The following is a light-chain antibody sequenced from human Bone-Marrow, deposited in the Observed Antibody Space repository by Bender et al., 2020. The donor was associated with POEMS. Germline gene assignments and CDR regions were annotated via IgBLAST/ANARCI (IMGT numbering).Light chain of an antibody. CDR1: NIGSQI. CDR3: QVWNGNTYQAF. J-gene: IGLJ2*01. Sequence: SYVLTQPPSVSVAPGQTATITCGANNIGSQIVNWYQQKPGQAPVLVVHDDTHRPSGIPERFSGSKSGNTATLTITRVEAGDEADFYCQVWNGNTYQAFFGGGTKLTVL. CDR2: DDT. V-gene: IGLV3-21*02.